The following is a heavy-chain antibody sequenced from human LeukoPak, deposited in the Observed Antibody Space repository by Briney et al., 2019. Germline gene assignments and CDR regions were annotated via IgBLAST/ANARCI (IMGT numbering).Heavy chain of an antibody. J-gene: IGHJ4*02. CDR1: GGTFSSYA. CDR3: ASHSEGSSSWPYRTEMGSFDY. D-gene: IGHD6-13*01. CDR2: IIPIFGTA. Sequence: AAVKVSCKSSGGTFSSYAISWVRQAPGQGLEWMGGIIPIFGTANYAQKFQGRVTITADESTSTAYMELSSLSSEDTAVYYCASHSEGSSSWPYRTEMGSFDYWGQGTLVTVSS. V-gene: IGHV1-69*13.